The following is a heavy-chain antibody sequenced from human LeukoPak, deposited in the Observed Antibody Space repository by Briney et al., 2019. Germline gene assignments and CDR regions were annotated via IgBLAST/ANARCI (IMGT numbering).Heavy chain of an antibody. CDR3: ARLNQYYYGMDV. CDR1: GGSFGAYF. Sequence: SETLSLTCGVFGGSFGAYFWNWIRQPPGEGLEWIGEIDHRGNTTYNPSLKSRVTISVDTSKNQFSLKLGSVTAADTAVYYCARLNQYYYGMDVWGQGTTVTVSS. V-gene: IGHV4-34*01. J-gene: IGHJ6*02. CDR2: IDHRGNT.